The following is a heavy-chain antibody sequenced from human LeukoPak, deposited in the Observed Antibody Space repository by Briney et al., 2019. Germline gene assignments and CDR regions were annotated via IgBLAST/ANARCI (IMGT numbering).Heavy chain of an antibody. V-gene: IGHV3-7*01. Sequence: GGSLRLSCAASGFTFSSYWMSWVRQAPGKGLEWVANIKQDGSEKYYADSVKGRFTISRDNSKNTLYLQMNSLRAEDTAVYYCAKDEVTTYYYGMDVWGQGTTVTVSS. CDR2: IKQDGSEK. CDR1: GFTFSSYW. CDR3: AKDEVTTYYYGMDV. J-gene: IGHJ6*02. D-gene: IGHD4-17*01.